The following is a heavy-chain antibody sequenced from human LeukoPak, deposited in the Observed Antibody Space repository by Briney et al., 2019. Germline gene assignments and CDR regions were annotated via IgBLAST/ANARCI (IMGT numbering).Heavy chain of an antibody. Sequence: GASVKVSCKASGYTLTDYYMHWVRQAPGQGLEWMGWINPNSGGTNYAQKFQGRVTMTRDTSISTAYMELSRLRSDDTAVYYCAREGSSGWYYFDYWGQGTLVTVSS. J-gene: IGHJ4*02. CDR3: AREGSSGWYYFDY. V-gene: IGHV1-2*02. D-gene: IGHD6-19*01. CDR2: INPNSGGT. CDR1: GYTLTDYY.